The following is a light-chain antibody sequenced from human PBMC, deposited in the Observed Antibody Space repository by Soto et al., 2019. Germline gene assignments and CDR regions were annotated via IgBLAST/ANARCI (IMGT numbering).Light chain of an antibody. CDR3: QRHSDYPIT. J-gene: IGKJ5*01. CDR1: QDISSY. CDR2: AAA. Sequence: DIQLTQSPSFLSASVGDRVTITCRASQDISSYLAWYQQKPGKAPQFLLYAAATLRVGVPSRFSESGSGTEFTLTISSLQPEDSATYYCQRHSDYPITFGQGTRLEIK. V-gene: IGKV1-9*01.